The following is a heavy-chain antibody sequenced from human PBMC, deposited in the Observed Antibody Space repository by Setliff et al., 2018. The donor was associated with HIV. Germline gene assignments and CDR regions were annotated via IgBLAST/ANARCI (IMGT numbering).Heavy chain of an antibody. D-gene: IGHD7-27*01. V-gene: IGHV3-74*01. CDR1: GLTDTYNY. Sequence: GGSLRLSCAASGLTDTYNYMSWVRQAPGKGLEWVSLINTDGSRTDYADAVKGRFIISRDNGKSTLFLQMNSLTADDTAVYFCVRDRNGPLGWGQGTLVTVSS. CDR3: VRDRNGPLG. J-gene: IGHJ1*01. CDR2: INTDGSRT.